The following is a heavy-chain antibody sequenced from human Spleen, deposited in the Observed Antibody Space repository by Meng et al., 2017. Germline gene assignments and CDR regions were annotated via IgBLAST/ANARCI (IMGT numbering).Heavy chain of an antibody. CDR1: GYTFPDYW. V-gene: IGHV1-2*06. Sequence: QVQLVQSGAEVKKPGASVKVSCKASGYTFPDYWLHWVRRAPGQGLEWMGRINPKSGDTHYAQRFQGRVTMTGDTSISTAYMELSGLRSDDTAMYYCARDRGSYYGGWFDPWGQGTLVTVSS. D-gene: IGHD1-26*01. CDR3: ARDRGSYYGGWFDP. CDR2: INPKSGDT. J-gene: IGHJ5*02.